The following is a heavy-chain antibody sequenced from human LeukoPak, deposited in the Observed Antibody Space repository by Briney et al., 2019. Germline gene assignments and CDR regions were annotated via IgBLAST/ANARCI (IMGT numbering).Heavy chain of an antibody. Sequence: PVESLKISCKGSGYSFTRYWIGWVRQMPGKGLEWRGLIYPGGSDTRYSPSFQGQVTISADKSISTAYLQWSSLKASDTAMYYCARRYCSSTSCYLFDFWGQGTLVTVSS. CDR1: GYSFTRYW. D-gene: IGHD2-2*01. CDR2: IYPGGSDT. CDR3: ARRYCSSTSCYLFDF. J-gene: IGHJ4*02. V-gene: IGHV5-51*03.